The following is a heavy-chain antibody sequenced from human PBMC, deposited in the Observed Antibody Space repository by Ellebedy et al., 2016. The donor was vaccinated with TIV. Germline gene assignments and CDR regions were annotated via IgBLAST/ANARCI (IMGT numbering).Heavy chain of an antibody. D-gene: IGHD2-21*02. CDR1: GFTFHDYS. CDR3: AKSLCRRHDCYRGFFDS. CDR2: VRGGGSPI. J-gene: IGHJ4*02. V-gene: IGHV3-48*04. Sequence: GESLKISCAASGFTFHDYSMNWVRQAPGKGLEWIAYVRGGGSPIYYADSVKGRFTISRDNSRITLFLQLNSLRGEDTAVYYCAKSLCRRHDCYRGFFDSWGQGSLVTVSS.